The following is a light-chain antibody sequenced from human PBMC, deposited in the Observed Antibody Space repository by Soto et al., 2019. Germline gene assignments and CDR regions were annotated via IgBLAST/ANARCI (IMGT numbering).Light chain of an antibody. V-gene: IGKV1-39*01. Sequence: EIQMTQSPSSLSASVGDRLTITCRASQSISNFLNWYQQKPGKAPKLLIYAASSLQSGVPARFSGSESGTDFTLTISSLQPEDFATYYCQQSYSTPLTFGGGTKVEIK. CDR3: QQSYSTPLT. CDR1: QSISNF. CDR2: AAS. J-gene: IGKJ4*01.